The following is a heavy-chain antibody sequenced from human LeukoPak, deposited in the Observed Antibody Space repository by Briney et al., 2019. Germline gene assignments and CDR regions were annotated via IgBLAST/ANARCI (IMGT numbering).Heavy chain of an antibody. D-gene: IGHD3-3*01. J-gene: IGHJ4*02. Sequence: GGSLRLSCAASGFTFSDYYMSWIRQAPGKGLAGVSYISSSGSTIYYADSVKGRFTISRDNAKNSLYLQMNSLTAEDTAVYYCARERETGITIFGVVTPFDYWGQGTLVTVSS. CDR1: GFTFSDYY. CDR2: ISSSGSTI. CDR3: ARERETGITIFGVVTPFDY. V-gene: IGHV3-11*01.